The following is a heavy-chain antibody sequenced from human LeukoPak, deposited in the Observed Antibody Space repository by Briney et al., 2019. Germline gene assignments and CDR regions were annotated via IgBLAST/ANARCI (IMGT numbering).Heavy chain of an antibody. J-gene: IGHJ2*01. CDR2: IYTSGST. D-gene: IGHD3-9*01. V-gene: IGHV4-4*07. CDR3: ARQYIDILTGYHRGELYWYFDL. Sequence: SETLSLTCTVSGGSISSYYWSWLRQPAGKGLEWIGRIYTSGSTNYNPSLKSRVTMSVDTSKNQFSLKLSSVTAADTAVYYCARQYIDILTGYHRGELYWYFDLWGQGTLVTVSS. CDR1: GGSISSYY.